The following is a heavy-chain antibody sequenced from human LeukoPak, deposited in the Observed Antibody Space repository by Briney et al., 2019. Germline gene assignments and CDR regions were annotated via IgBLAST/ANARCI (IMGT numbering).Heavy chain of an antibody. CDR1: GFTFSSYS. Sequence: GGSLRLSCAASGFTFSSYSMNWVRQAPGKGLEWVSYISSSSSYIYYADSVKGRFTISRDNAKNSLYLQMNSLRAEDTAVYYWARDSEERGSRSWHGGYPGYWGQGTLVTVSS. V-gene: IGHV3-21*01. J-gene: IGHJ4*02. CDR3: ARDSEERGSRSWHGGYPGY. CDR2: ISSSSSYI. D-gene: IGHD6-13*01.